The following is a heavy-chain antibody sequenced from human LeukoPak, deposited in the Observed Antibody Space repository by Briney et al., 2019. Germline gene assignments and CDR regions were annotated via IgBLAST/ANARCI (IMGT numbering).Heavy chain of an antibody. J-gene: IGHJ6*02. CDR3: ARFYDFWSGYEYGMDV. CDR1: GGTFSSYD. V-gene: IGHV1-8*02. Sequence: ASVTVSCMASGGTFSSYDINWVRQAPGQGLEWMGWMNPNSGNTGYAQKFQGRVTMTRNTSISTAYMELSSLRSEDTAVYYCARFYDFWSGYEYGMDVWGQGTTVTVSS. D-gene: IGHD3-3*01. CDR2: MNPNSGNT.